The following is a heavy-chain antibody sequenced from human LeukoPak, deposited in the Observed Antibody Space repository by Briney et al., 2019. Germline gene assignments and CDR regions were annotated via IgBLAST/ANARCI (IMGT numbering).Heavy chain of an antibody. CDR2: IRSKANSYAT. D-gene: IGHD5-18*01. CDR3: TRRVGSYAFDY. CDR1: GFTFSGSA. V-gene: IGHV3-73*01. Sequence: PGGSLRLSCAASGFTFSGSAMHWVRQASGKGLEWVGRIRSKANSYATAYAASVKGRFSISRDDSKNTAYLQMNSLKTEDTAVYYCTRRVGSYAFDYWGQGTLVTASS. J-gene: IGHJ4*02.